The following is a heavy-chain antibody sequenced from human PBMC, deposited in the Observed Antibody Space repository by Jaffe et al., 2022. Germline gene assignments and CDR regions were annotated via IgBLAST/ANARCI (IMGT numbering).Heavy chain of an antibody. J-gene: IGHJ4*02. Sequence: QVQLVESGGGVVQPGRSLRLSCAASGFTFSSYGMHWVRQAPGKGLEWVAVISYDGSNKYYADSVKGRFTISRDNSKNTLYLQMNSLRAEDTAVYYCAKGATVLVVYAIDYFDYWGQGTLVTVSS. CDR3: AKGATVLVVYAIDYFDY. CDR1: GFTFSSYG. V-gene: IGHV3-30*18. D-gene: IGHD2-8*02. CDR2: ISYDGSNK.